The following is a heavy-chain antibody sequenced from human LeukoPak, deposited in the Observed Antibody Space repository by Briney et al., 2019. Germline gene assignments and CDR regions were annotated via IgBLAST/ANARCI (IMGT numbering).Heavy chain of an antibody. CDR3: TRRNSGWSGD. CDR1: GFTFSGSA. V-gene: IGHV3-73*01. J-gene: IGHJ4*02. CDR2: IRSKANSYVT. D-gene: IGHD6-19*01. Sequence: GGSLRLSCAASGFTFSGSAIHWVRQASGKGLEWVGRIRSKANSYVTSYAASVKGRFTISRDDSKNTAYLQMNSLKSDDTAVYYCTRRNSGWSGDWGQGTLVTDSS.